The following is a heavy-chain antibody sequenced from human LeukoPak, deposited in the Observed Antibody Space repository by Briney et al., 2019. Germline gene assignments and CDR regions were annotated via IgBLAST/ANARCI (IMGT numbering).Heavy chain of an antibody. J-gene: IGHJ4*02. Sequence: ASVKVSCKASGYTFTTYDMNWVRPAPGQGLEWMGWINTNTGNPTYAQGFTGRFVFSLDTSVSTAYLQISSLKAEDTAVYYCARDLSPRGSGWYFDYWGQGTLVTVSS. V-gene: IGHV7-4-1*02. CDR1: GYTFTTYD. CDR3: ARDLSPRGSGWYFDY. CDR2: INTNTGNP. D-gene: IGHD6-19*01.